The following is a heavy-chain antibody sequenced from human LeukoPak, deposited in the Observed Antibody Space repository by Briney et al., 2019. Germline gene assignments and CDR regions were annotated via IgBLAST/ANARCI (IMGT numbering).Heavy chain of an antibody. J-gene: IGHJ6*04. V-gene: IGHV4-34*01. CDR2: INHSGST. CDR3: ARGSYQSPRYCSSTSCYYYGMDV. D-gene: IGHD2-2*01. CDR1: GWSFSGYY. Sequence: SETLSLTCAVYGWSFSGYYWSWIRQPPGKGLEWIGEINHSGSTNYNPSLKSRVTISVDTSKNQFSLKLSSVTAADTAVYYCARGSYQSPRYCSSTSCYYYGMDVWGKGTTVTVSS.